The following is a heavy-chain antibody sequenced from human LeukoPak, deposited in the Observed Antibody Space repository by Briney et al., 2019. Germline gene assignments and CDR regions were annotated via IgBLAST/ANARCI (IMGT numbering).Heavy chain of an antibody. CDR3: ARAGYCSGVSCYSAVPGKY. CDR2: IYHSGNT. V-gene: IGHV4-38-2*02. D-gene: IGHD2-15*01. J-gene: IGHJ4*02. CDR1: GYSITSGYY. Sequence: PSETLSLTCTVSGYSITSGYYWAWIRQSPGKGLEWIGSIYHSGNTYYNPSLKSRVIILVDTSKNQFSLQLGSVTPTDTAVYYCARAGYCSGVSCYSAVPGKYRGQGALVTVSS.